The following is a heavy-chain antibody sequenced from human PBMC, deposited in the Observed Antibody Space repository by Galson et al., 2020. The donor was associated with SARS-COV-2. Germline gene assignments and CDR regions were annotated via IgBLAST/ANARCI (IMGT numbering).Heavy chain of an antibody. V-gene: IGHV3-15*01. CDR2: IKTKRDGETT. J-gene: IGHJ4*02. CDR1: GFRFNNAW. D-gene: IGHD2-21*02. Sequence: GGSLRLSCATSGFRFNNAWMSWVRQAPGKGLEWVGRIKTKRDGETTDYAAPVKGRFSISRDDSEDTVYLQMNSLKTEDTGVYYCARVGLNFDYWGRGTQVTVSS. CDR3: ARVGLNFDY.